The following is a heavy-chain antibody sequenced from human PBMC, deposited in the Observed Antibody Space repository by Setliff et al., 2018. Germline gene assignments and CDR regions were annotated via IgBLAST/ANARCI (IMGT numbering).Heavy chain of an antibody. V-gene: IGHV4-34*01. CDR3: ARGPSAEDYVWGTYRLDY. Sequence: SETLSLTCDVFGGSFGDYYWSWIRQPPGKGLEWIGEINQSGSTNYNPSLETRVSISVDTAKNQFSLKVRSVTAADTAVYYCARGPSAEDYVWGTYRLDYWGQGTLVTVSS. CDR2: INQSGST. D-gene: IGHD3-16*02. J-gene: IGHJ4*02. CDR1: GGSFGDYY.